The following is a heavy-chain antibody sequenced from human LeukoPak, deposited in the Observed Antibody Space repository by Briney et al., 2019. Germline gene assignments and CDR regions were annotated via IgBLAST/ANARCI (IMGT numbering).Heavy chain of an antibody. V-gene: IGHV3-48*03. Sequence: QPGRSLRLSCAASGFTFSSYEMNWVRQAPGKGLEWVSYISSSGTTIYYADSVKGRFTISRDNAKNSLYLQINGLRAEDTAVYYCARPDGDYYYGSGSYFHYWGQGTLVTVSS. CDR3: ARPDGDYYYGSGSYFHY. CDR2: ISSSGTTI. CDR1: GFTFSSYE. J-gene: IGHJ4*02. D-gene: IGHD3-10*01.